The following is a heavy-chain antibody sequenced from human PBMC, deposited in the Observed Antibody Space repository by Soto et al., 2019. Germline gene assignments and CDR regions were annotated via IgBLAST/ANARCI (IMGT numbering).Heavy chain of an antibody. CDR3: AKKVNSGPGSQYFDY. CDR1: RFTFSSYS. Sequence: EVQLLESGGGLVQPGGSLRLSCAASRFTFSSYSMSWVRQAPGKGLEWVSGFRSGGDDGTTYYADSVKGRFTISRDNSKNTLFLQMDSLRAEDTAIYYCAKKVNSGPGSQYFDYWGQGTLVTVSS. J-gene: IGHJ4*02. CDR2: SGGDDGTT. V-gene: IGHV3-23*01. D-gene: IGHD3-10*01.